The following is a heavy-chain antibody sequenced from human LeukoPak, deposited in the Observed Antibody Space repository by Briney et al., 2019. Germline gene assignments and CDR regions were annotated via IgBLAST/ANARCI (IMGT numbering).Heavy chain of an antibody. J-gene: IGHJ3*02. CDR2: INPSGGST. D-gene: IGHD5-24*01. CDR3: ARDGYRNAFDI. V-gene: IGHV1-46*01. CDR1: GYTFTGYG. Sequence: ASVKVSCKASGYTFTGYGITWVRQAPGQGLEWMGIINPSGGSTSYAQKFQGRVTMTRDTSTSTVYMELSSLRSEDTAVYYCARDGYRNAFDIWGKGTMVTVSS.